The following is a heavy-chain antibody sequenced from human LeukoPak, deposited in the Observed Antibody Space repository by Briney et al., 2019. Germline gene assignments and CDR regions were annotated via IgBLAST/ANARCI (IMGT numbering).Heavy chain of an antibody. D-gene: IGHD3-3*01. Sequence: SETLSLTCXASGGSISSSSYYWGWIRQPPGKGLEWIGSIYYSGSTYYNPSLKSRVTISVDTSKNQFSLKLSSVTAADTAVYYCARVTIFGVVIIPKFDAFDIWGQGTMVTVSS. J-gene: IGHJ3*02. V-gene: IGHV4-39*01. CDR1: GGSISSSSYY. CDR3: ARVTIFGVVIIPKFDAFDI. CDR2: IYYSGST.